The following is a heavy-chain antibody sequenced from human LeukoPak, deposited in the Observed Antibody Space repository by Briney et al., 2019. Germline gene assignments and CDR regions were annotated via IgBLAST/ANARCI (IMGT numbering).Heavy chain of an antibody. CDR1: GFTFSSYS. V-gene: IGHV3-21*01. CDR2: ISSSTSYI. J-gene: IGHJ4*02. CDR3: ARAYSSSWYQTDYFDY. Sequence: GGSLRLSCAASGFTFSSYSMNWVRQAPGKGLEWVSSISSSTSYIYYADSVKGRFTISRDNAKNSLYLQMNSLRAEDTAVYYCARAYSSSWYQTDYFDYWGQGTLVTVSS. D-gene: IGHD6-13*01.